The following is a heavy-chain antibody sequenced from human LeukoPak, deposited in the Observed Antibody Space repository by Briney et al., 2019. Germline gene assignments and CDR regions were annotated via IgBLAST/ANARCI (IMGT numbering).Heavy chain of an antibody. V-gene: IGHV3-33*08. Sequence: GGSLRLSCIASGFTFSSYEMSWVRQAPGKGLEWVAVIWYDGSDKYYAGSVKGRFSISRDNSKNTLYLQMNSLRAEDTAVYYCARELPPVVNFYFDSWGQGTLVTVSS. D-gene: IGHD3-22*01. CDR2: IWYDGSDK. CDR1: GFTFSSYE. CDR3: ARELPPVVNFYFDS. J-gene: IGHJ4*02.